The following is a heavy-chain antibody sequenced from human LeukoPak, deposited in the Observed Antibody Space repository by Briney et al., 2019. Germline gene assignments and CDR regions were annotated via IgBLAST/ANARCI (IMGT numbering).Heavy chain of an antibody. J-gene: IGHJ4*02. CDR2: INPSGGST. D-gene: IGHD5-18*01. V-gene: IGHV1-46*03. CDR3: ASDVDTRGIFDY. Sequence: ASMKVSCKASGYTFTSYYMHWVRQAPGQGLGWMGIINPSGGSTSYAQKFQGRVTMTRDTSTSTVYMELSSLRSEDTAVYYCASDVDTRGIFDYWGQGTLVTVSS. CDR1: GYTFTSYY.